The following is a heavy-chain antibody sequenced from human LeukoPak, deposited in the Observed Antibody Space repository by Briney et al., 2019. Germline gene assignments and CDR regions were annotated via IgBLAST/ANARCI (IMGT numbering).Heavy chain of an antibody. CDR1: GYTFTGYY. CDR3: ARGPYYDILTGYYTRWFDP. J-gene: IGHJ5*02. Sequence: SVKVSCKASGYTFTGYYMHWVRQAPGQGLEWMGWINPNSGGTNYAQKFQGRVIMTRDTSISTAYMELSRLRSDDTAVYYRARGPYYDILTGYYTRWFDPWGQGTLVTVSS. D-gene: IGHD3-9*01. CDR2: INPNSGGT. V-gene: IGHV1-2*02.